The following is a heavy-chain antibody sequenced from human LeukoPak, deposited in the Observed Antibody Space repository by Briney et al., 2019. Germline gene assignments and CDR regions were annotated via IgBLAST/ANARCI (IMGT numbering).Heavy chain of an antibody. CDR2: INPNSWYT. Sequence: ASVKVSCKASGYTFTGYYIHWVRQAPGQGLEWMGRINPNSWYTNYVQKLQGRVTMTRDTSISTAYMEVSRLRSDDAAVYYCARDNGYTSGWYFDYWGQGTLVTVSS. J-gene: IGHJ4*02. CDR1: GYTFTGYY. D-gene: IGHD6-19*01. V-gene: IGHV1-2*06. CDR3: ARDNGYTSGWYFDY.